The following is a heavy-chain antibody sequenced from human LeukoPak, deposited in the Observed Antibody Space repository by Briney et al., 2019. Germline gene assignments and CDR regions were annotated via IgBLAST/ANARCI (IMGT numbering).Heavy chain of an antibody. CDR1: GYTFTSHG. Sequence: ASVKVSCKSSGYTFTSHGIIWVRQAPGQGLEWMGWISAYNGNTNYAQRLQGRVTMTTDTSTSTAYMELRSLRSDDTAVYYCARVEYYDILTGYVPFRVPGDYWGQGTLVTVSS. J-gene: IGHJ4*02. CDR3: ARVEYYDILTGYVPFRVPGDY. V-gene: IGHV1-18*04. D-gene: IGHD3-9*01. CDR2: ISAYNGNT.